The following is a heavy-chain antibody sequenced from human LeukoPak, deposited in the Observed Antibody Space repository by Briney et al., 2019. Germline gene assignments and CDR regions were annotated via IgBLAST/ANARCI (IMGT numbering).Heavy chain of an antibody. J-gene: IGHJ6*02. D-gene: IGHD3-3*01. CDR3: ARRIAIFGVVISHYYGMDV. V-gene: IGHV3-23*01. Sequence: GGGLRLSCASSGFTFTNYAMPWVRQAPGKGLEWVSTVSGSGASTHHADSVKGRFTISRDNSKNTLYLQMNSLRAEDTAVYYCARRIAIFGVVISHYYGMDVWGQGTTVTVSS. CDR1: GFTFTNYA. CDR2: VSGSGAST.